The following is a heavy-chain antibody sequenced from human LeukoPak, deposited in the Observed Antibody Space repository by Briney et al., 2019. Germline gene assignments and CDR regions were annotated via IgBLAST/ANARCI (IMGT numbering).Heavy chain of an antibody. J-gene: IGHJ4*02. CDR2: ISSSSSYT. V-gene: IGHV3-11*03. D-gene: IGHD5-18*01. CDR1: GFTFSDCY. Sequence: GGSPRLSCAASGFTFSDCYMSWIRQAPGKGLEWVSHISSSSSYTNYADSVKGRFTISRDNAKNSLYLQMNSLRAEDSAVYYCALSTATGRYFDYWGQGTLVTVSS. CDR3: ALSTATGRYFDY.